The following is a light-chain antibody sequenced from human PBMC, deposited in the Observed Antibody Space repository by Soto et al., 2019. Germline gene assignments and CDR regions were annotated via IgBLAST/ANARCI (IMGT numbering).Light chain of an antibody. CDR3: QQYGSTPPIT. CDR2: GAS. J-gene: IGKJ5*01. CDR1: QRVSSN. V-gene: IGKV3-20*01. Sequence: EIAITQSPAALSVSPGARATLSCRASQRVSSNLSWYQQKPGQTPRLLIYGASSSATGIPDRFSGSGSGTDFTLTIRRREPEDFAVYYCQQYGSTPPITFGQGTQLEI.